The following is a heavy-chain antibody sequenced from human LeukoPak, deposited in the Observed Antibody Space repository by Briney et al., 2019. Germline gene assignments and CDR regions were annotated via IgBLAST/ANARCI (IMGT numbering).Heavy chain of an antibody. J-gene: IGHJ4*02. CDR1: GGSISSYY. Sequence: SETLSLTCTVSGGSISSYYWSWIRQPPGKGLEWIGYIYYSGSTNYNPSLKSRVSMSVDTSKNQFSLRLSSVTAADTAVYYCARTTVTNWRYYFNYWGQGTLLIVSS. CDR2: IYYSGST. CDR3: ARTTVTNWRYYFNY. D-gene: IGHD4-17*01. V-gene: IGHV4-59*01.